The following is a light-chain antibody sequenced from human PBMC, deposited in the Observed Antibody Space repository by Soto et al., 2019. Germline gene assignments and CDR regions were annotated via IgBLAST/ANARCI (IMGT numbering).Light chain of an antibody. CDR2: GVS. CDR3: QQRTNSPPWT. V-gene: IGKV3-11*01. J-gene: IGKJ1*01. Sequence: EIVLTQSPATLSLSPGEGASLSCRASQNISTYLAWYQQRPGQVPRLLIYGVSKRAPAIPPRFSGSGSGTDFTRSVSGLETEDFATYYCQQRTNSPPWTFDQGTRVELK. CDR1: QNISTY.